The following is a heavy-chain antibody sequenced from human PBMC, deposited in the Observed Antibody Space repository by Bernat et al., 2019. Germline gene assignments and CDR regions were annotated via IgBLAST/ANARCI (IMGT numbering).Heavy chain of an antibody. CDR3: TRSGAPGEQSFDY. Sequence: EVQLAESGGGLVQPGGSLKLSCAASGLTFSDSTMQWVRQASGKGLEWVGRVRTNANGSATSYAASVKGRFTISRDNSKNPAYLQMNSLKIEDTAVYYCTRSGAPGEQSFDYWGQGTLVTVSS. D-gene: IGHD3-10*01. CDR2: VRTNANGSAT. V-gene: IGHV3-73*01. CDR1: GLTFSDST. J-gene: IGHJ4*02.